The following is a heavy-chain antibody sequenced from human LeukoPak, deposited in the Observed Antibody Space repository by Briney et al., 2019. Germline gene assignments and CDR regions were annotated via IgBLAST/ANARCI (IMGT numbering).Heavy chain of an antibody. V-gene: IGHV3-11*04. J-gene: IGHJ4*02. D-gene: IGHD6-13*01. CDR1: GFTFSDYY. Sequence: NPGGSLRLSCAASGFTFSDYYMSWIRQAPGKGLEWVSYISSSGSTIYYADSVKGRFTISRDNAKNSLYLQMNSLRAEDTAVYYRARCSSWCLFDYWGQGTLVTVSS. CDR3: ARCSSWCLFDY. CDR2: ISSSGSTI.